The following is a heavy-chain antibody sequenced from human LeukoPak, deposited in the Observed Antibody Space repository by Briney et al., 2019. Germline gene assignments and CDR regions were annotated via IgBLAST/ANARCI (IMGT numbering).Heavy chain of an antibody. CDR1: GFTYSSYW. J-gene: IGHJ4*02. V-gene: IGHV3-7*03. D-gene: IGHD6-13*01. Sequence: GGSLSLSCAASGFTYSSYWMSWFRQAPGKGLEGVVNIKQDGSEKYYVDSVKGRFTISRDNAKNSLYLQMNSLRAEDTAVYYCAKGVAAAVPDYWGQGTLVTVSS. CDR2: IKQDGSEK. CDR3: AKGVAAAVPDY.